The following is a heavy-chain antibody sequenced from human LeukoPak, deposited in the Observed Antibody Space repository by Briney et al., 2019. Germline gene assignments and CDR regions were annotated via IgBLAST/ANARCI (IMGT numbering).Heavy chain of an antibody. V-gene: IGHV3-30*14. CDR3: ARDQEAGSFDY. J-gene: IGHJ4*02. CDR1: GYTFTGYY. Sequence: SCKASGYTFTGYYMHWVRQAPGKGLEWVAVISYDGSNKYYADSVKGRFTISRDNSKNTLYLQMNSLRAEDMAVYYCARDQEAGSFDYWGQGTLVTVSS. CDR2: ISYDGSNK. D-gene: IGHD6-19*01.